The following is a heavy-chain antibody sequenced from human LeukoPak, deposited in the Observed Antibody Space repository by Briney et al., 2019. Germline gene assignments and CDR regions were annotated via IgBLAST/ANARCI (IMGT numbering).Heavy chain of an antibody. D-gene: IGHD3-10*01. J-gene: IGHJ5*02. CDR3: ARAKEVLWLGALNWFDP. CDR1: GYTFTSYG. V-gene: IGHV1-18*01. CDR2: ISAYNGNT. Sequence: ASVKVSCKASGYTFTSYGISWVRQAPGQGLEWMGWISAYNGNTNYAQKLQGRVTMTTDTSTSTAYMELRSLRSDDTAVYYCARAKEVLWLGALNWFDPWGQGTLVTVSS.